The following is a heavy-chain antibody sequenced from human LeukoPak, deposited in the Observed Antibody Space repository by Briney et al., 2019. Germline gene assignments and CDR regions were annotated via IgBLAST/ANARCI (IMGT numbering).Heavy chain of an antibody. J-gene: IGHJ4*02. CDR3: ARGSSSSLYFYFDY. Sequence: GSLRLSCAASGFTFDDHGMSWVRQAPGKGLEWVSGIKWDGGRTGYADSVKSRVTISRDNAKNSVDLQLNGLRAEDTALYCCARGSSSSLYFYFDYWGQGTLVTVSS. V-gene: IGHV3-20*04. CDR2: IKWDGGRT. D-gene: IGHD6-13*01. CDR1: GFTFDDHG.